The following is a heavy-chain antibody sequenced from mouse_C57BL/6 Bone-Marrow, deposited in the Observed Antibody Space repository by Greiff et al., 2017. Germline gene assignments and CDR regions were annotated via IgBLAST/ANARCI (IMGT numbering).Heavy chain of an antibody. CDR2: ISDGGSYT. V-gene: IGHV5-4*03. CDR1: GFTFSSYA. J-gene: IGHJ4*01. D-gene: IGHD2-4*01. Sequence: EVKVVESGGGLVKPGGSLKLSCAASGFTFSSYAMSWVRQTPEKRLEWVATISDGGSYTYYPDNVKGRFTISRDNAKNNLYLQMSHLKSEDTAMYYCAETPEDDDIDYWGQGTPVTVSA. CDR3: AETPEDDDIDY.